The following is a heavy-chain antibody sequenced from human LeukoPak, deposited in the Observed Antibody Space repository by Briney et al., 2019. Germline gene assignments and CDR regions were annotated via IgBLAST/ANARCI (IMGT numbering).Heavy chain of an antibody. CDR1: GGSISSYF. CDR3: VRLDSSGYYYLDY. Sequence: SETLSLTCTVSGGSISSYFWSWIRQPAGKGLEYIGRIYPSGSTNYNPSLKSRGTMSVDTSKNQFSLKLSSVTAADTAVYYCVRLDSSGYYYLDYWGQGTLVTVSS. D-gene: IGHD3-22*01. J-gene: IGHJ4*02. V-gene: IGHV4-4*07. CDR2: IYPSGST.